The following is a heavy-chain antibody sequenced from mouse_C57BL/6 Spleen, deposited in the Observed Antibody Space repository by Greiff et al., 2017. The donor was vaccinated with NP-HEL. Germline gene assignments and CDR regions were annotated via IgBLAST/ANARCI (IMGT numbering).Heavy chain of an antibody. D-gene: IGHD2-5*01. CDR2: INPNNGGT. V-gene: IGHV1-18*01. Sequence: EVQLQQSGPELVKPGASVKIPCKASGYTFTDYNMDWVKQSHGKSLEWIGDINPNNGGTIYNQKFKGKATLTVDKSSRTASMEVRSLTSEDTGVYYCARSGGYSNYVPFDYWGQGTTLTVSS. CDR3: ARSGGYSNYVPFDY. J-gene: IGHJ2*01. CDR1: GYTFTDYN.